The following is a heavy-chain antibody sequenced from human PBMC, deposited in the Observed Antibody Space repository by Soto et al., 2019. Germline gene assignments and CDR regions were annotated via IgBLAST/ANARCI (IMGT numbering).Heavy chain of an antibody. CDR2: ISYDGSNK. CDR1: GFTFTSYG. CDR3: AKDLCSGGSCYSEY. D-gene: IGHD2-15*01. Sequence: QVQLVESGGGVVQPGRSLRLSCVASGFTFTSYGMHWVRQAPGKGLEWVAVISYDGSNKYYGDSVKGRFTISRDNSMNTLYLQMNSLRAEDTAVYYRAKDLCSGGSCYSEYWGQGTLVTVSS. J-gene: IGHJ4*02. V-gene: IGHV3-30*18.